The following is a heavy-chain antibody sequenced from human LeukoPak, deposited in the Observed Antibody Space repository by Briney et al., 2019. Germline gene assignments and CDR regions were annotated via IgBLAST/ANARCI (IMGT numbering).Heavy chain of an antibody. V-gene: IGHV3-7*04. D-gene: IGHD5-24*01. J-gene: IGHJ4*02. CDR3: TRVGYIDEGIDY. Sequence: GGSLRLSCVASGFPFSSYWMTWVRQAPGKGLEWVANIKQDGSKKSYVDSVKGRFTISRDNAKNSLNLQMNSLRAEDTAIYYCTRVGYIDEGIDYWGQGTLVTVSS. CDR2: IKQDGSKK. CDR1: GFPFSSYW.